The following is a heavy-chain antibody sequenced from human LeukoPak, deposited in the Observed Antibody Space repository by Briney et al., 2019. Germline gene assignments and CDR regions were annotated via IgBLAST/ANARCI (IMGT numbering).Heavy chain of an antibody. J-gene: IGHJ4*02. CDR1: GGSISSSSYY. D-gene: IGHD5-18*01. V-gene: IGHV4-39*02. CDR3: ARDLSGIAGYTYGRGIDY. CDR2: IYYSGST. Sequence: SETLSLTCTVSGGSISSSSYYWGWIRQPPGKGLEWIGSIYYSGSTYYNPSLKSRVTISVDTSKNQFSLKLSSVTAADTAVYYCARDLSGIAGYTYGRGIDYWGQGTLVAVSS.